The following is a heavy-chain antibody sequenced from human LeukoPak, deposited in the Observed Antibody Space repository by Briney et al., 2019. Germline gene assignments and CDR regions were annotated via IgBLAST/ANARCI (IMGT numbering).Heavy chain of an antibody. J-gene: IGHJ4*02. V-gene: IGHV3-66*01. D-gene: IGHD3-22*01. CDR3: ARLPIDLSGYYDY. Sequence: GGSLRLSCAASGFTVSTNYMTWVHQAPGKGLEWVSVIYGGGNTYYADSVKDRFTISRDNSKNTLYLQMNSLRAEDTAMYYCARLPIDLSGYYDYWGQGTLVTVSS. CDR1: GFTVSTNY. CDR2: IYGGGNT.